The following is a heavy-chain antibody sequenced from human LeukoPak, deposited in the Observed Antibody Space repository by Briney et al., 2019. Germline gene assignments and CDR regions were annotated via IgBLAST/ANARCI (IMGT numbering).Heavy chain of an antibody. CDR2: ISYDGSNK. V-gene: IGHV3-30*14. Sequence: GGSLRLSCAASGFTFSSYAMHWVRQAPGKGLEWVAVISYDGSNKYYADSVKGRFTISRDNSKNTLYLQMNSLRAEDTAVYYCASPAQQWRWYYFDYWGQGTLVTVSS. D-gene: IGHD6-19*01. J-gene: IGHJ4*02. CDR3: ASPAQQWRWYYFDY. CDR1: GFTFSSYA.